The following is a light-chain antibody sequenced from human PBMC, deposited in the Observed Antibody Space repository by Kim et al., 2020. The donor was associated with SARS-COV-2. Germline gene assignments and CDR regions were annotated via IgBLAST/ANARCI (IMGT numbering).Light chain of an antibody. V-gene: IGKV1-39*01. Sequence: SASVGDMVKITCRTNQNIATYLHWYQQKPGKAPNLLIYASSSLESGVPSRFSGSGSVTDFTLTIASLQPEDFATYYCQQSYTTPYTFGQGTKLEI. CDR3: QQSYTTPYT. CDR2: ASS. CDR1: QNIATY. J-gene: IGKJ2*01.